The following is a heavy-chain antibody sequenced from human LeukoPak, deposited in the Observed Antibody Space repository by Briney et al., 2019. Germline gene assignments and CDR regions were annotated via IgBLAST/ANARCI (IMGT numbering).Heavy chain of an antibody. Sequence: ASLKVSCKASGYTFTSYAMHWVRQAPGQRLEWMGWINAGNGNTKYSQKFQGRVTITRDTSASTAYMELSSLRSEDTAVYYCARDGADIVVVPAAPAYFDYWGQGTLVTVSS. D-gene: IGHD2-2*01. CDR3: ARDGADIVVVPAAPAYFDY. CDR1: GYTFTSYA. J-gene: IGHJ4*02. CDR2: INAGNGNT. V-gene: IGHV1-3*01.